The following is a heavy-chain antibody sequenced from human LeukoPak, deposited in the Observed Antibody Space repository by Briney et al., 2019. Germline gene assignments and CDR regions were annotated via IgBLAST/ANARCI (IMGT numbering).Heavy chain of an antibody. CDR3: AKGQQLFNYFDY. D-gene: IGHD6-13*01. CDR1: GFTFSSYG. V-gene: IGHV3-30*18. CDR2: ISYDGSNK. Sequence: GGSLRLSCAASGFTFSSYGMHWVRQAPGKGLEWVAVISYDGSNKYYADSVKGRFTICRDNSKNTLYLQMNSLRAEDTAVYYCAKGQQLFNYFDYWGQGTLVTVSS. J-gene: IGHJ4*02.